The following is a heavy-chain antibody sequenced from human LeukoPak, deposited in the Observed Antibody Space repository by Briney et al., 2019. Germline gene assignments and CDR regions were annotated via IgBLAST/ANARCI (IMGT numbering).Heavy chain of an antibody. D-gene: IGHD3-10*01. J-gene: IGHJ4*02. CDR2: IYSGDTT. CDR1: GFTVSTNY. V-gene: IGHV3-66*01. Sequence: GGSLRLSCAASGFTVSTNYMSWVRQAPGKGLERVSVIYSGDTTFYADSVRGKFTISRDNSKNTLYLQMNSLRAEDTAVYHCASILRSSSGYYFDYWGQGTLVTVSS. CDR3: ASILRSSSGYYFDY.